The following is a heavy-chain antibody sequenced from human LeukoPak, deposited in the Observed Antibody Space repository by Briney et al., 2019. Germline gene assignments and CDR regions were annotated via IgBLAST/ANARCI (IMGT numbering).Heavy chain of an antibody. CDR2: IYSGGST. CDR3: ARESASPYWYFDL. CDR1: GFTVSSNY. V-gene: IGHV3-66*02. J-gene: IGHJ2*01. Sequence: GGSLRLSCAASGFTVSSNYMSWVRQAPGKGLEWVSVIYSGGSTYYADSVKGRFTISRDTSKNTLYLQMNSLRAEDTAVYYCARESASPYWYFDLWGRGTLVTVSS.